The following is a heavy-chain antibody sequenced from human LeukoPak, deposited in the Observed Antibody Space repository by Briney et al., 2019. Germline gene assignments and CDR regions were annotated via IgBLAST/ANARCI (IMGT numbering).Heavy chain of an antibody. CDR3: ARSRGSGSYFES. V-gene: IGHV4-59*01. CDR2: IYYSGST. Sequence: SETLSLTCTVSGGSIRSYYWSWIRQPPGKGLEGIGYIYYSGSTNYNPSLKSRVTISVDTSKNQFSLKLRSVTAADTAVYYCARSRGSGSYFESWGQGTLVTVSS. D-gene: IGHD3-10*01. CDR1: GGSIRSYY. J-gene: IGHJ4*02.